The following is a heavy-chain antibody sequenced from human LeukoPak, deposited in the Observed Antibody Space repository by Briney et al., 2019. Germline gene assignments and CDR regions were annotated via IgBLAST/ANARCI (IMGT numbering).Heavy chain of an antibody. J-gene: IGHJ6*04. D-gene: IGHD2-2*01. CDR3: ASARTTAFMDV. V-gene: IGHV4-4*07. CDR1: GGSISSYY. Sequence: NPSETLSLTCTVSGGSISSYYLSWIRQPAGKGLEWIGRIYTSGSTNYNPSLKSRVTMSVDTSKNQFSLKLSSVTAADTAVYYCASARTTAFMDVLGKRTTVTVSS. CDR2: IYTSGST.